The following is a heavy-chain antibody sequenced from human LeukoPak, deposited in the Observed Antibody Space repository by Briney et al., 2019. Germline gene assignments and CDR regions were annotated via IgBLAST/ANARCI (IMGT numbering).Heavy chain of an antibody. Sequence: PGGSLRLSCAASGFTFSSYWMHWVRQAPGKGLVWVSRNNSDGSSTSYADSVKGRFTISRDNAKNTLYLQMNSLRAEDTAVYYCAREGGSGSFDWGQGTLVTVSS. CDR1: GFTFSSYW. D-gene: IGHD3-10*01. CDR3: AREGGSGSFD. CDR2: NNSDGSST. V-gene: IGHV3-74*01. J-gene: IGHJ4*02.